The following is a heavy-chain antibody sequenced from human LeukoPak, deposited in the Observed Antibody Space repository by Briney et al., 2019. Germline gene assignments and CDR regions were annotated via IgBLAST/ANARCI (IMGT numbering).Heavy chain of an antibody. CDR2: IYYSGST. J-gene: IGHJ4*02. Sequence: SETLSLTCTVSGGSISSYYWSWIRQPPGKGLEWIGYIYYSGSTNYNPSLQSRVTISVDTSKNQFSLKLSSVTAAGTAVYYCASLAAGTARLDYWGEGTLVTVSS. V-gene: IGHV4-59*01. CDR3: ASLAAGTARLDY. CDR1: GGSISSYY. D-gene: IGHD6-13*01.